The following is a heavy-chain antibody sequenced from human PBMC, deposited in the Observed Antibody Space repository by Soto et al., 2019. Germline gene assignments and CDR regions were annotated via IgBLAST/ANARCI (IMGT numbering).Heavy chain of an antibody. V-gene: IGHV3-23*01. J-gene: IGHJ4*02. CDR2: MPAGGDRT. CDR1: GFTCSSYA. Sequence: EVQLLESGGDLVQPGGALRLSCAAAGFTCSSYAIGWFRQCPGKGLVWVSAMPAGGDRTCDAYSVKGRFNISIDNSENTRYLQTDSLSAESTAVYSCANYTSGDYSFDYWGQGALVSVSS. CDR3: ANYTSGDYSFDY. D-gene: IGHD4-17*01.